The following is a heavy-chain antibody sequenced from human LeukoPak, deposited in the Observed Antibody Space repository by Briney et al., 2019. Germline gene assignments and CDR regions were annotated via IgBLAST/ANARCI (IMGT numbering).Heavy chain of an antibody. D-gene: IGHD6-19*01. Sequence: GGSLRLSCAASGFIVSDNFMSWVRQAPGKGLEWVSVIYAGGSTYYSDSVKGRFTVSRDNPKNTLFLQMNSLSPEDTAVYYCAKGTGYSSGWYRGPPRAYYFDYWGQGTLVTVSS. J-gene: IGHJ4*02. CDR3: AKGTGYSSGWYRGPPRAYYFDY. CDR1: GFIVSDNF. V-gene: IGHV3-53*01. CDR2: IYAGGST.